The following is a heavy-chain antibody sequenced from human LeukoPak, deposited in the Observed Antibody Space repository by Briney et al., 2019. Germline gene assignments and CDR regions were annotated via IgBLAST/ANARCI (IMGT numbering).Heavy chain of an antibody. CDR1: GYTFTCYY. CDR2: INPNSGGT. Sequence: GASVKVSCKASGYTFTCYYMHWVRQAPGQGLEWMGRINPNSGGTNYAQKFQGRVTMTRDTSNSTAYMELSRLRSHDTAVYYCARDRVTMVRGVIKGFAPWGQGTLVTVSS. CDR3: ARDRVTMVRGVIKGFAP. V-gene: IGHV1-2*06. J-gene: IGHJ5*02. D-gene: IGHD3-10*01.